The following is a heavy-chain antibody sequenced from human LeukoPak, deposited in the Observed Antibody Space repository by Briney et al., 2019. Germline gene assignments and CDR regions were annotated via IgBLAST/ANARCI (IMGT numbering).Heavy chain of an antibody. Sequence: PSETLSLTCTVSGGSISSSSYYWGWIRQPPGKGLEWIGSIYYSGSTYYNPSLKSRVTISVDTSKNQFSLKLSSVTAADTAVYYCASLFNVRYYYYYMDVWGKGTTVTVSS. D-gene: IGHD3-16*02. CDR3: ASLFNVRYYYYYMDV. J-gene: IGHJ6*03. V-gene: IGHV4-39*01. CDR1: GGSISSSSYY. CDR2: IYYSGST.